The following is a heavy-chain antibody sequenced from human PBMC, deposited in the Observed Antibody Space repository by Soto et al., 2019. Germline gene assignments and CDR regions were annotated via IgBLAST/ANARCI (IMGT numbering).Heavy chain of an antibody. V-gene: IGHV1-24*01. J-gene: IGHJ4*02. CDR1: GYTLTELS. CDR2: FDPEDGET. CDR3: ATPTSMYYDFWSGYYTY. D-gene: IGHD3-3*01. Sequence: ASVKVCCKVSGYTLTELSMHWVRQAPGKGLEWMGGFDPEDGETIYAQKFQGRVTMTEDTSTDTAYMELSSLRSEDTAVYYCATPTSMYYDFWSGYYTYWGQGTLVTVS.